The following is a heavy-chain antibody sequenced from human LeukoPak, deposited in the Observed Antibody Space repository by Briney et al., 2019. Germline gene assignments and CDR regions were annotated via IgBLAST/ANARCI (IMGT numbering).Heavy chain of an antibody. D-gene: IGHD3-3*01. CDR3: AKIEGRFLALYYFDY. V-gene: IGHV3-23*01. J-gene: IGHJ4*02. CDR1: GFTFSSYA. CDR2: ISGSGGST. Sequence: GGSLRLSCAASGFTFSSYAMSWVRQAPGKGLEWVSAISGSGGSTYYADSVKGRFTISRDNSKNTLYLQMNSLRAEDTAVYYCAKIEGRFLALYYFDYWGQGTLVTVSS.